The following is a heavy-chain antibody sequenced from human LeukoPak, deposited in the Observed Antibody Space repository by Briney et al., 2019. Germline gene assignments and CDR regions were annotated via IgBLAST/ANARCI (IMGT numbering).Heavy chain of an antibody. J-gene: IGHJ4*02. CDR3: ARSVSSGSYRIDY. Sequence: SQTLSLTCAISGDSVSSNNAAWNWIRQSPSRGLEWLGRTYYRSKWYNDYEVSVKSRITINPDTSKNQFSLQLNSVTPEDTAVYSCARSVSSGSYRIDYWGQGTLVSASS. CDR2: TYYRSKWYN. D-gene: IGHD6-19*01. V-gene: IGHV6-1*01. CDR1: GDSVSSNNAA.